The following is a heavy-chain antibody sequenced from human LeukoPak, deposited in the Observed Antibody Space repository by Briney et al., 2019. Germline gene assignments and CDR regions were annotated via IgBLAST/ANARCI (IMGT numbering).Heavy chain of an antibody. D-gene: IGHD3-3*01. CDR1: GYTFTSYD. CDR3: ARVSAYYDFWSGYYPNWFDP. Sequence: GASVKVSCKASGYTFTSYDINWVRQATGQGLEWMGWMNPNSGNTGYAQKFQGGVTMTRNTSISTAYMELSSLRSEDTAVYYCARVSAYYDFWSGYYPNWFDPWGQGTLVTVSS. J-gene: IGHJ5*02. V-gene: IGHV1-8*01. CDR2: MNPNSGNT.